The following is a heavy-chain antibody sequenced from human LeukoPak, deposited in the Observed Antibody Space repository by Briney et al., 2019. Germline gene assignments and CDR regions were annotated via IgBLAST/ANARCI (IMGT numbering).Heavy chain of an antibody. Sequence: SETLSLTCTVSGDSISSYYWTWIRQPAGKGLEWIGRIYTSEITNYNPSLKSRVTMSLDTSKKQFSLKLTSVTAADTAQYYCARHLYYSASAFWYIDLWGRGTLVIVSP. CDR2: IYTSEIT. J-gene: IGHJ2*01. CDR1: GDSISSYY. V-gene: IGHV4-4*07. CDR3: ARHLYYSASAFWYIDL. D-gene: IGHD3-10*01.